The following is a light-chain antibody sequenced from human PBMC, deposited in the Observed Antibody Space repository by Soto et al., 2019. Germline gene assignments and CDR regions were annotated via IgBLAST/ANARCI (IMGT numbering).Light chain of an antibody. CDR1: SSNIGAGYD. Sequence: QSALTQPPSVSGSPGQRVTISCTGSSSNIGAGYDVHWYQQLPGTAPKLLIYGNINRPSGVPDRFSGSKSGTSASLAITGLQDDDEADYYCQSYDSSLSGSVFGGGTKLTVL. CDR2: GNI. J-gene: IGLJ3*02. V-gene: IGLV1-40*01. CDR3: QSYDSSLSGSV.